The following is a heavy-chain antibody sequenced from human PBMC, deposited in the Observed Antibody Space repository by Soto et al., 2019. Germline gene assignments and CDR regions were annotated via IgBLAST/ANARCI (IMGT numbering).Heavy chain of an antibody. CDR2: IIPMFGTV. V-gene: IGHV1-69*13. CDR3: ARAPTTEGLDV. J-gene: IGHJ6*02. Sequence: ASVKVSCKASGGTFSSYVISWVRQAPGQGLEWMGGIIPMFGTVNYAQKFQGRVTINADESTSTAYMELSSLRSEDTAIYYCARAPTTEGLDVWGQGTTVTVSS. CDR1: GGTFSSYV. D-gene: IGHD4-17*01.